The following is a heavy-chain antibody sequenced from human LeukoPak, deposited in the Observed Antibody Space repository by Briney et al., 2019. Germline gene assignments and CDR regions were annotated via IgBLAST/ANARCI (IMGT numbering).Heavy chain of an antibody. D-gene: IGHD6-19*01. J-gene: IGHJ5*02. CDR2: IYYSGAT. CDR3: ARGLSGWRFLDP. Sequence: SETLSLTCTVSGGSISTYYWNWIRQPPGKGLEWIGYIYYSGATNYNPSLESRVTISVDTSKNQFSLKLSSVTAADTAVYYCARGLSGWRFLDPWGQGTLVTVSS. CDR1: GGSISTYY. V-gene: IGHV4-59*12.